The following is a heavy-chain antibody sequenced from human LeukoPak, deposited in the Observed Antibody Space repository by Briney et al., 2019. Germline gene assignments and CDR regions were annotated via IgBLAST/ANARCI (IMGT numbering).Heavy chain of an antibody. D-gene: IGHD2-15*01. Sequence: GASVKVSCKASGYTFTSYGISWVRQAPGQGLEWMGWINPNSGGTHYAQKFQSRVTMTRDTSISTAYIELSRLRSDDTAVYYCARGGSVHCSGGSCYFVGVQLYGMDVWGQGTTVTVSS. V-gene: IGHV1-2*02. CDR3: ARGGSVHCSGGSCYFVGVQLYGMDV. CDR1: GYTFTSYG. CDR2: INPNSGGT. J-gene: IGHJ6*02.